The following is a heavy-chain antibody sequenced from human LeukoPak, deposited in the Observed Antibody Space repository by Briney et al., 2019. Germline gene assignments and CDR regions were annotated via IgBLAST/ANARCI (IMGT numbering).Heavy chain of an antibody. V-gene: IGHV3-30*04. CDR3: ARELMTLRGSYYGMDV. CDR2: ISYDGSNK. J-gene: IGHJ6*02. D-gene: IGHD3-16*01. Sequence: GGSLRLSCAASGFTFSSYAMHWVRQAPGKGLEWVAVISYDGSNKYYADSVKGRFTISRDNSKNTLYLQMNSLRAEDTAVYYCARELMTLRGSYYGMDVWGQGTTVTVSS. CDR1: GFTFSSYA.